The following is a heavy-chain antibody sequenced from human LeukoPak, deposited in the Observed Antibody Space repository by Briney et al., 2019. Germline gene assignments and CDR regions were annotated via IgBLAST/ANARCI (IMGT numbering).Heavy chain of an antibody. V-gene: IGHV3-23*01. D-gene: IGHD2-15*01. CDR2: ISGSGGST. CDR1: GFTFSSYA. J-gene: IGHJ3*02. CDR3: AKVSGRLLAPGAFDI. Sequence: GGSLRLSCAASGFTFSSYAMSWVRQAPGKGLEWVSAISGSGGSTYYAASVKGRFTISRDNSKNTLYLQMNSLRAEDTAVYYCAKVSGRLLAPGAFDIWGQGTMVTVSS.